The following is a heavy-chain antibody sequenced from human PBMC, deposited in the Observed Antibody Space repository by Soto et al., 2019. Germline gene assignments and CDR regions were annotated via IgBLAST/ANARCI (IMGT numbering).Heavy chain of an antibody. D-gene: IGHD3-3*01. CDR3: ARDRTDFWSGYYAY. CDR1: GYTFTSYG. CDR2: ISAYNGNT. V-gene: IGHV1-18*01. J-gene: IGHJ4*02. Sequence: ASVKVSCKASGYTFTSYGISWVRQAPGQGLEWMGWISAYNGNTNYAQKLQGRVTMTTDTSTSTAYMELRSLRSDDTAVYYCARDRTDFWSGYYAYWGQGTLVTV.